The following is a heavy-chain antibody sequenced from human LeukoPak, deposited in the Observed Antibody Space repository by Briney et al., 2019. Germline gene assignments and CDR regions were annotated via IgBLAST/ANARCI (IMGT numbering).Heavy chain of an antibody. CDR2: IYSGGST. J-gene: IGHJ4*02. CDR1: GFTVSSNY. D-gene: IGHD3-10*01. V-gene: IGHV3-66*01. CDR3: ARGITMVRGAFDY. Sequence: GGSLRLSCAASGFTVSSNYMSWVRQAPGKGLEWVSVIYSGGSTYYADSVKGRFTTSRDNSKNTLYLQMNSLRAEDTAVYYCARGITMVRGAFDYWGQGTLVTVSS.